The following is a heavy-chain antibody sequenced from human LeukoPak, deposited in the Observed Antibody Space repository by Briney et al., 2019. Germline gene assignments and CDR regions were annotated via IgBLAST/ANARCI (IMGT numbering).Heavy chain of an antibody. D-gene: IGHD6-6*01. CDR3: ARNGKAARGFSSHYMDV. CDR1: GFVFSTHS. CDR2: ISSSNGDI. J-gene: IGHJ6*03. V-gene: IGHV3-21*04. Sequence: GGSLRLSCAASGFVFSTHSMNWVRQAPGKGLEWVSWISSSNGDIYYADSVRGRFTISRDDAKNSLYLQMNSLRAEDTAVYYCARNGKAARGFSSHYMDVWGKGTTVTVSS.